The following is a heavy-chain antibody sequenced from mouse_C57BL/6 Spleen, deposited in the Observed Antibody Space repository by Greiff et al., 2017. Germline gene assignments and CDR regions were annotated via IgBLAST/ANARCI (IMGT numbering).Heavy chain of an antibody. CDR1: GYTFTSYW. V-gene: IGHV1-52*01. J-gene: IGHJ1*03. Sequence: VQLQQPGAELVRPGSSVKLSCKASGYTFTSYWMHWVKQRPIQGLEWIGNIDPSDSETHYNQKFKDKATLTVDKSSSTAYMQLSSLTSEDSAVYYCAREGGYYGRYFDVWGTGTTVTVSS. D-gene: IGHD2-3*01. CDR3: AREGGYYGRYFDV. CDR2: IDPSDSET.